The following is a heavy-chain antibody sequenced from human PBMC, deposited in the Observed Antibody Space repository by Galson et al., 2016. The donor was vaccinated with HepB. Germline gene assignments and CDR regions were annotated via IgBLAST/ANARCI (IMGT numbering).Heavy chain of an antibody. CDR2: MSYDGSNK. D-gene: IGHD6-19*01. CDR1: GFTFSSYG. Sequence: SLRLSCAASGFTFSSYGMHWVRQAPGKGLEGVAVMSYDGSNKYYADSVKGRFTISRDNSKNTLYLQMNSLRAEDTAVYYCAKDKWVGSGWSWYYFDYWGQGTLVTVSP. J-gene: IGHJ4*02. V-gene: IGHV3-30*18. CDR3: AKDKWVGSGWSWYYFDY.